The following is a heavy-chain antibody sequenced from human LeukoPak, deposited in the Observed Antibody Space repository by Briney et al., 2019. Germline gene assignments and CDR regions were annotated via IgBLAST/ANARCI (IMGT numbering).Heavy chain of an antibody. CDR1: GFTPSSNW. D-gene: IGHD2-21*02. Sequence: GGSLRLSCVVSGFTPSSNWMSWVRQAPGKGPEWVAKIKQDGSEKYYVDSVKGRFTISRDNAKNSVYLQMNSLRAEDTAVYYCARLTPVFCGGDCLTLDYWGQGTLVTVSS. CDR3: ARLTPVFCGGDCLTLDY. J-gene: IGHJ4*02. V-gene: IGHV3-7*03. CDR2: IKQDGSEK.